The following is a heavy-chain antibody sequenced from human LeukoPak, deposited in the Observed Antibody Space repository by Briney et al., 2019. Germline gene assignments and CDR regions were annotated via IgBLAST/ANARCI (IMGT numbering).Heavy chain of an antibody. V-gene: IGHV1-3*01. J-gene: IGHJ2*01. CDR3: ARVRIAAAAKDWYFDL. D-gene: IGHD6-13*01. CDR1: GYTFTSYA. Sequence: ASVKGSCKASGYTFTSYAMHWVRQAPGQRLEWMGWINAGNGNTKYSQKFQGRVTITRDTSASTAYMELSSLRSEDTAVYYCARVRIAAAAKDWYFDLWGRGTLVTVSS. CDR2: INAGNGNT.